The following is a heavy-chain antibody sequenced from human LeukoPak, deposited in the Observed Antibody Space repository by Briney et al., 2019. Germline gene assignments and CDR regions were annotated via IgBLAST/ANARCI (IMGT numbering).Heavy chain of an antibody. CDR3: ARGSVNYCSSTSCSGAFDI. CDR2: ISYSGST. D-gene: IGHD2-2*01. Sequence: KPSGTLSLTCTGSGGSISSYYWGWVRQPPGKGLEWVWHISYSGSTHYNPSLKSRVTISVDTSKNQFSLKLSSVTAADTAVYYCARGSVNYCSSTSCSGAFDIWGQGTMVTVSS. V-gene: IGHV4-59*12. J-gene: IGHJ3*02. CDR1: GGSISSYY.